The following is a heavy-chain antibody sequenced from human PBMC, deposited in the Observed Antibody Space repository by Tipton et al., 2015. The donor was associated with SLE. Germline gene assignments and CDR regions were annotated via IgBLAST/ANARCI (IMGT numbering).Heavy chain of an antibody. CDR1: RGSISSTYW. D-gene: IGHD2-2*01. CDR2: INYSGTT. J-gene: IGHJ4*02. CDR3: TTARTDCSRNSCYLDN. Sequence: TLSLTCAASRGSISSTYWWTWVRQSPGRGLEWIGDINYSGTTNYNPSLSSRVTISLDKSRDQFYLILTSVTAADTAVYYCTTARTDCSRNSCYLDNWGRGTLVTVSS. V-gene: IGHV4-4*02.